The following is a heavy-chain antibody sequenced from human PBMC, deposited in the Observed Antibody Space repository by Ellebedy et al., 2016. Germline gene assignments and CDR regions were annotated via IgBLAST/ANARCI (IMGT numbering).Heavy chain of an antibody. D-gene: IGHD6-19*01. CDR3: ARPTESSGWPWYRFDI. CDR2: ISAYYGTT. CDR1: GFTFRNYG. J-gene: IGHJ3*02. V-gene: IGHV1-18*01. Sequence: ASVKVSCKGSGFTFRNYGISWVRQVPGQGLEWMGWISAYYGTTDYVKNFQGRVTMTTDTSTSTAYMELRSLRSDDTGVYYCARPTESSGWPWYRFDIWGQGTMVTVSS.